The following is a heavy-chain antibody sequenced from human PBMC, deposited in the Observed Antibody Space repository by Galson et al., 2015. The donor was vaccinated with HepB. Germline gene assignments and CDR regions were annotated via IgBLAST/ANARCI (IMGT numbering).Heavy chain of an antibody. CDR1: GYTFTSYG. Sequence: SVKVSCKASGYTFTSYGISWVRQAPGQGLEWMGWISAYNGNTNYAQKLQGRVTMTTDTSTSTAYMELRSLRSDDTAVYYCARGGWDILTVYYYGMDVWGQGTTVTVSS. D-gene: IGHD3-9*01. CDR3: ARGGWDILTVYYYGMDV. J-gene: IGHJ6*02. CDR2: ISAYNGNT. V-gene: IGHV1-18*01.